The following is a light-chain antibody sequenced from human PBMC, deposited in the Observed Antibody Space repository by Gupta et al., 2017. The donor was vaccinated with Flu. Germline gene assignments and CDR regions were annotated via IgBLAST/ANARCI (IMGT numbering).Light chain of an antibody. CDR1: NIGAGYD. Sequence: NIGAGYDVHWYQQLPGTAPKLLIYDNTNRPSGVPDRFSGSKSGTSASLAITGLQAEDEADYYCQSYDNSLTGLYVFGTGTKVTVL. CDR3: QSYDNSLTGLYV. V-gene: IGLV1-40*01. CDR2: DNT. J-gene: IGLJ1*01.